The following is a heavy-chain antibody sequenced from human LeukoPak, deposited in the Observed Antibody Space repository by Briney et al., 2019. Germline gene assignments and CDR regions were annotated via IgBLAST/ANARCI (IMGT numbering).Heavy chain of an antibody. D-gene: IGHD5-24*01. Sequence: GGSLRLSCAASGFTFDDYTMHWVRQAPGKGLEWVSLISWDGGSTYYADSVKGRFTISRDNSKNSLYLQMNSLRTEDTAVYYCAKDLARRWAPGYFDLWGRGTMVTVSS. CDR1: GFTFDDYT. J-gene: IGHJ2*01. CDR2: ISWDGGST. CDR3: AKDLARRWAPGYFDL. V-gene: IGHV3-43*01.